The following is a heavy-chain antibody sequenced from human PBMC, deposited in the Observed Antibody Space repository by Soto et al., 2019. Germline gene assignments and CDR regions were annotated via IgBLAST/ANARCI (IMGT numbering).Heavy chain of an antibody. V-gene: IGHV3-33*01. CDR1: GFNFSRYG. D-gene: IGHD3-22*01. J-gene: IGHJ4*02. Sequence: QVQLVESGGGVVQPGRSLRLSCAASGFNFSRYGMHWVRQAPGKGLEWVAVISYDGSYKYYADSVKGRFTISRDNSKNTLDVQMNSLRVEDTAVYYCARDPKLLLDYFFDCWGQGTLVTVSS. CDR2: ISYDGSYK. CDR3: ARDPKLLLDYFFDC.